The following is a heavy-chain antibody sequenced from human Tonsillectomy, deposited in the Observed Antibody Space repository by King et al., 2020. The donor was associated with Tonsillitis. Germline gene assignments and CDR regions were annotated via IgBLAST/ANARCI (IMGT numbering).Heavy chain of an antibody. D-gene: IGHD3-10*01. CDR3: AREFAGPGSY. V-gene: IGHV3-7*03. Sequence: VQLVESGGGLVQPGGSLRLSCTASGLTFSNYWMDWVGQAPGKGLEWWANINQDGSEKHYVASVKGRFTVSRDNAKNSLYLHMYSLRADDTAVYYCAREFAGPGSYWGQGTLVTVSS. J-gene: IGHJ4*02. CDR1: GLTFSNYW. CDR2: INQDGSEK.